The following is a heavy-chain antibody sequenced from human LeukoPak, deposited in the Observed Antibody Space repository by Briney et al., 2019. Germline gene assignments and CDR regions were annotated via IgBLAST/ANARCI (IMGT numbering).Heavy chain of an antibody. V-gene: IGHV3-74*01. J-gene: IGHJ6*04. Sequence: GGSLRLSCAASGFTFSSYWMHWVRQTPGKWLIYISRINNDGSSANYADSVRGRFTISRDNAENTLYLQMNSLRAEDTAVYYCAELGITMIGGVWGKGTTVTISS. CDR3: AELGITMIGGV. D-gene: IGHD3-10*02. CDR2: INNDGSSA. CDR1: GFTFSSYW.